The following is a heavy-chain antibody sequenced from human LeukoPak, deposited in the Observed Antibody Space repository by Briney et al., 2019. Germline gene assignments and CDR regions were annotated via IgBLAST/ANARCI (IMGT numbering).Heavy chain of an antibody. Sequence: PSETLSLTCTVSGGSISNYYWSWIRQPAGKGLEWIGRVYTSGSTNYNPSLKSRVTISVDTSKNQFSLKLSSVTAADTAVYYCASGYSYDLFDYWGQGTLVTVSS. D-gene: IGHD5-18*01. J-gene: IGHJ4*02. CDR3: ASGYSYDLFDY. V-gene: IGHV4-4*07. CDR1: GGSISNYY. CDR2: VYTSGST.